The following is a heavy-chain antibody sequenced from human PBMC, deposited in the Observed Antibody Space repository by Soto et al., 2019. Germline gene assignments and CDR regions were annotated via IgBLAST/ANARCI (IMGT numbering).Heavy chain of an antibody. Sequence: QVQLQESGPGLVKPSQTLSLTCTVSGGSISSGGYYWSWIRQHPGKGLEWIGYIYYSGSTYYNPSLKSRVTLSVETSKNQFSLKLSSVTAADTAVYYCARDSPTPYYYGMDVWGQGTTVTVSS. V-gene: IGHV4-31*03. CDR1: GGSISSGGYY. CDR2: IYYSGST. J-gene: IGHJ6*02. CDR3: ARDSPTPYYYGMDV.